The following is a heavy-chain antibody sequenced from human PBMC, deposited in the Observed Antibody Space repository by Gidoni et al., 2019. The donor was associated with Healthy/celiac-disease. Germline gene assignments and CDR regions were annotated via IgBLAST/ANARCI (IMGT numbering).Heavy chain of an antibody. CDR3: ARIGEDYYDSSGSSRRFFDY. CDR2: IIPIFGTA. D-gene: IGHD3-22*01. CDR1: GGTFSSYS. J-gene: IGHJ4*02. Sequence: QVQLVQSGAEVKKHGSSVKVSCKASGGTFSSYSISWVQQAPGQGLEWMGGIIPIFGTANYAQKFQGRVTITADESTSTAYMELSSLRSEDTAVYYCARIGEDYYDSSGSSRRFFDYWGQGTLVTVSS. V-gene: IGHV1-69*01.